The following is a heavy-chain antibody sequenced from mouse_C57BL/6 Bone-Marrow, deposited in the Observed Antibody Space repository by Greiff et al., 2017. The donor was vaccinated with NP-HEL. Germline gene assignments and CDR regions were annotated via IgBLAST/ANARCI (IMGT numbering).Heavy chain of an antibody. J-gene: IGHJ4*01. D-gene: IGHD2-10*02. Sequence: QVQLQQSGPGLVQPSQSLSITCTVSGFSLTSYGVHWVRQPPGKGLEWLGVIWSGGSTDYNAAFISRLSISKDNSKSQVFFKMNSLQAEDTAIYYCARYGKGVDYAMDYWGQGTSVTVSS. CDR2: IWSGGST. V-gene: IGHV2-4*01. CDR3: ARYGKGVDYAMDY. CDR1: GFSLTSYG.